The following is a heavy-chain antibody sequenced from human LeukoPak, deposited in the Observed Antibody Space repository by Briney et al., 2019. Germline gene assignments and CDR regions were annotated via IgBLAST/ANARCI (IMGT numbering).Heavy chain of an antibody. V-gene: IGHV4-59*01. CDR3: AREGLEAAALDY. D-gene: IGHD6-13*01. CDR1: GGSISSYY. J-gene: IGHJ4*02. Sequence: PSETLSLTCTVSGGSISSYYWSWIRQPPGKGLEWIGYIYYSGSTNYNPSLKSRVTISVDTSKNQFSLKLSSVTAADTAVYYCAREGLEAAALDYWGQGTLVTVSS. CDR2: IYYSGST.